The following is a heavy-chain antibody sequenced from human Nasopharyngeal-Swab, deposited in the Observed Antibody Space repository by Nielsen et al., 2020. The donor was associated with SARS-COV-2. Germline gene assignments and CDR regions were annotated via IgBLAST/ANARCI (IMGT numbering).Heavy chain of an antibody. V-gene: IGHV4-34*01. CDR3: ARWYFSSSWSYYYYGMDV. D-gene: IGHD6-13*01. J-gene: IGHJ6*02. Sequence: SETLSLTCAVYGGSFSGYYWSWIRQPPGKGLEWIGEINHSGSTNYNPSLKSRVTISVDTSKNQFSLKLSSVTAADTAVYYCARWYFSSSWSYYYYGMDVWGQGTTVTVSS. CDR2: INHSGST. CDR1: GGSFSGYY.